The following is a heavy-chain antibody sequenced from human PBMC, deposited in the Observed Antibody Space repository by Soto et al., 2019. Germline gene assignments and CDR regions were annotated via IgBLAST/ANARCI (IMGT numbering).Heavy chain of an antibody. CDR1: GGSISSYY. J-gene: IGHJ4*02. V-gene: IGHV4-59*01. CDR2: IYYSGST. CDR3: ARAYGGYADY. D-gene: IGHD5-12*01. Sequence: SETLSLTCTVSGGSISSYYWSWIRQPPGKGLEWIGDIYYSGSTNYNPSLKSRVTISVDTSKNQFSLKLSSVTAADTAVYYCARAYGGYADYWGQGALVTVS.